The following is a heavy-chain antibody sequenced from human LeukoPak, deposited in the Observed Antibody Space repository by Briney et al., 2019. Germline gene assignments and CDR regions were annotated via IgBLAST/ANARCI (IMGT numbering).Heavy chain of an antibody. D-gene: IGHD3-22*01. CDR2: IIPIFGTA. Sequence: GASVKVSCKASGGTFSSYAISWVRQAPGQGLEWMGGIIPIFGTANYAQKFQGRVTITADKSTSTAYMELSSLRSEDTAVYYCARVDYDSSGFDYWGQGTLVTVSS. CDR3: ARVDYDSSGFDY. J-gene: IGHJ4*02. V-gene: IGHV1-69*06. CDR1: GGTFSSYA.